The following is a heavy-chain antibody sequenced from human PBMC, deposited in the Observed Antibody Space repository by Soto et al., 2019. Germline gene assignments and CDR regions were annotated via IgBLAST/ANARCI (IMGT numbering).Heavy chain of an antibody. Sequence: PSETRSLTWAVYGGPFNKYYWSWIRQSPTKGLEWIGEINHTGSPNYNPSLKSRVTISIDTSKKQISLKLSSVTAADTAVYYCASQVGIPNNRVGVVWGQGTLVTVSS. V-gene: IGHV4-34*01. CDR1: GGPFNKYY. D-gene: IGHD2-21*01. CDR3: ASQVGIPNNRVGVV. CDR2: INHTGSP. J-gene: IGHJ1*01.